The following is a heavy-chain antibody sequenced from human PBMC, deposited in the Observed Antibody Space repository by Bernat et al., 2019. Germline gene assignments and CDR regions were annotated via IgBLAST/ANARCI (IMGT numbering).Heavy chain of an antibody. V-gene: IGHV2-5*02. CDR3: ARVDTAMVTFDY. CDR2: IYWDDDK. D-gene: IGHD5-18*01. CDR1: GFSLSTSGVG. J-gene: IGHJ4*02. Sequence: QITLKESGPTLVKPTQTLTLTCTFSGFSLSTSGVGVGWIRQPPGKALEWLALIYWDDDKRYSPSLKSRLTITKDTSKNQVFHTMTNMDPVDTATYYCARVDTAMVTFDYWGQGTLVTVSS.